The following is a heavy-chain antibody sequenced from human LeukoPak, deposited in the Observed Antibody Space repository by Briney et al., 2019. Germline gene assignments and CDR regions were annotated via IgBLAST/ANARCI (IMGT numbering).Heavy chain of an antibody. CDR2: IGQDGSQK. CDR3: ARRATVREDYFDY. CDR1: GFTFSDYA. D-gene: IGHD4-17*01. J-gene: IGHJ4*02. V-gene: IGHV3-7*05. Sequence: PGGSLRLSCVASGFTFSDYAMSWVRQAPGKGLEWVANIGQDGSQKEYVDSMKGRFTISRDNAKNSLHLEMNSLRGEDTAVYYCARRATVREDYFDYWGQGTLVTVSS.